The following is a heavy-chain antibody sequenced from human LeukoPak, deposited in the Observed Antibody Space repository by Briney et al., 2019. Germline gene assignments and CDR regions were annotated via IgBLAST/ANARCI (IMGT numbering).Heavy chain of an antibody. CDR3: ARSTSMVRGVTLIYYYYGMDV. CDR2: IYSGGST. J-gene: IGHJ6*02. D-gene: IGHD3-10*01. V-gene: IGHV3-66*01. CDR1: GFTVSSNY. Sequence: PGGSLRLSCVASGFTVSSNYMSWVRQAPGKGLEWVSVIYSGGSTYYADSVKGRFTISRDNSKNTLHLQMNSPRAEDTAVYYCARSTSMVRGVTLIYYYYGMDVWGQGTTVTVSS.